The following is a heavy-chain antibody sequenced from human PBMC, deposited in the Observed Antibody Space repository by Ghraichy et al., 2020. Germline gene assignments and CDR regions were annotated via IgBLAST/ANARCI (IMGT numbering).Heavy chain of an antibody. CDR1: GFTFSNAW. CDR3: TTELYCGGDCYAYSYYGMDV. V-gene: IGHV3-15*01. CDR2: IKSKTDGGTA. D-gene: IGHD2-21*02. J-gene: IGHJ6*02. Sequence: GGSLRLSCAASGFTFSNAWMSWVRQAPGKGLEWVGRIKSKTDGGTADYAAPVKGRFTISRDDSKNTLYLQMNSLKTEDTAVYYCTTELYCGGDCYAYSYYGMDVWGLGTTVTVSS.